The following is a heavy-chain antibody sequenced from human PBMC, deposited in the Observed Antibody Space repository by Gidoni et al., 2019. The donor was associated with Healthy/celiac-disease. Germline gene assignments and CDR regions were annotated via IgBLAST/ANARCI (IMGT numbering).Heavy chain of an antibody. D-gene: IGHD3-22*01. Sequence: QVQLQESGPGLVKPSETLSLTCTVSGGSISIYYWSWIRQPPGKGLEWIGYIYYSGSTNYNPSLKSRVTISVDTSKNQFSLKLSSVTAADTAVYYCARNYYDSSGYPENAEYFQHWGQGTLVTVSS. CDR2: IYYSGST. J-gene: IGHJ1*01. CDR3: ARNYYDSSGYPENAEYFQH. CDR1: GGSISIYY. V-gene: IGHV4-59*08.